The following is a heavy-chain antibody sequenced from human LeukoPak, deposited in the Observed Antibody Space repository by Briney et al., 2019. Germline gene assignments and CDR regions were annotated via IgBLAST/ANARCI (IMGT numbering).Heavy chain of an antibody. J-gene: IGHJ4*02. CDR2: ISAYNGNT. Sequence: GASVKVSCKASGYTFTSYGISWVRQAPGQGLEWMGWISAYNGNTNYAQKFQGRVTMTRDTSISTAYMELSRLRSDDTAVYYCASLGYCTNGICSYFDNWGQGTVVTVSS. CDR3: ASLGYCTNGICSYFDN. V-gene: IGHV1-18*01. CDR1: GYTFTSYG. D-gene: IGHD2-8*01.